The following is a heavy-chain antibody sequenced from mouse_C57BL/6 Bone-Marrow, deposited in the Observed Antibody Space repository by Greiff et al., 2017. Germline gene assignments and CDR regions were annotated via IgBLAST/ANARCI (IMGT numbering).Heavy chain of an antibody. J-gene: IGHJ1*03. D-gene: IGHD2-5*01. CDR2: IDPNSGGT. V-gene: IGHV1-72*01. CDR3: ARGVIVTTEWYFDV. CDR1: GYTFTSYW. Sequence: VQLQQPGAELVKPGASVKLSCKASGYTFTSYWMHWVKQRPGRGLEWVGRIDPNSGGTKYNEKFKSKTTLTVDKPSSTAYMQLSSLTSEDSAVYYCARGVIVTTEWYFDVWGTGTTVTVSS.